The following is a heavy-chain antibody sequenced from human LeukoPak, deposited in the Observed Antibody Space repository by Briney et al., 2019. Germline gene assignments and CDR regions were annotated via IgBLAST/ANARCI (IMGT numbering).Heavy chain of an antibody. J-gene: IGHJ4*02. CDR2: ISGSGGST. CDR3: AKDLLKYSSGCFDY. CDR1: GFTFSSYA. Sequence: AGSLRLSCAASGFTFSSYAMSWVRQAPGKGLEWVSAISGSGGSTYYADSVKGRFTIFRDNSKNTLYLQLNSLRAEDTAVYYCAKDLLKYSSGCFDYWGQGTLVTVSS. D-gene: IGHD6-19*01. V-gene: IGHV3-23*01.